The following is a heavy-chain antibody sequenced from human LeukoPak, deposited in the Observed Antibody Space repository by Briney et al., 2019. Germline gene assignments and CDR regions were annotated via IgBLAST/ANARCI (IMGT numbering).Heavy chain of an antibody. CDR3: ARSEGPSTWDY. J-gene: IGHJ4*02. Sequence: PSETLSLTCTVSGGSISSSSYYWGWSPQPPGKGLEWIGSIYYSGSAYYNPALKRRATISVYTSNNLFSLKLSSVTAADTAVYSCARSEGPSTWDYWGEGTLVTVSS. V-gene: IGHV4-39*01. D-gene: IGHD6-6*01. CDR1: GGSISSSSYY. CDR2: IYYSGSA.